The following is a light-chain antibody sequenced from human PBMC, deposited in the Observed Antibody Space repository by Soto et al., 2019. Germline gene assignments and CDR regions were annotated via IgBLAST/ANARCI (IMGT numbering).Light chain of an antibody. CDR1: SSDVGGFNH. CDR3: SSYTSSSPVV. J-gene: IGLJ2*01. Sequence: QSALTQPASVSGSPGQSITISCTGASSDVGGFNHVSWYQQQPDKAPKLIIYEVSDRPSGVSNRFSASKSGNTASLTISGLQAEDEADYYYSSYTSSSPVVFGGGTKVTVL. V-gene: IGLV2-14*01. CDR2: EVS.